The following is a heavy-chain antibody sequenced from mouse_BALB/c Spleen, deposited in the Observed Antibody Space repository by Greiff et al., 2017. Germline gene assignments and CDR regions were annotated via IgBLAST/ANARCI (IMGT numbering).Heavy chain of an antibody. V-gene: IGHV5-17*02. Sequence: EVQLVESGAGLVQPGGSRKLSCAASGFTFSSFGMHWVRQAPGKGLEWVAYISSGSSTIYYADTVKGRATISRDNPKNTLFLQMTSLTSEDTAMYYCSRSNYGYAMDYWGQGTSVTVSS. CDR1: GFTFSSFG. CDR3: SRSNYGYAMDY. D-gene: IGHD1-1*01. CDR2: ISSGSSTI. J-gene: IGHJ4*01.